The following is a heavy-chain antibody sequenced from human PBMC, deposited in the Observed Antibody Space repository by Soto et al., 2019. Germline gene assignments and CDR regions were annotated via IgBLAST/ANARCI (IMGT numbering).Heavy chain of an antibody. J-gene: IGHJ6*02. CDR2: IYYSGST. Sequence: SETLSLTCTVSGGSISSGGYYWMWIRQHPGKGLEWIGYIYYSGSTYYNPSLKSRVTISVDTSKNQFSLKLSSVTAADTAVYCCARDRDYYGMDVWGQGTTVTVSS. CDR1: GGSISSGGYY. CDR3: ARDRDYYGMDV. V-gene: IGHV4-31*03. D-gene: IGHD3-10*01.